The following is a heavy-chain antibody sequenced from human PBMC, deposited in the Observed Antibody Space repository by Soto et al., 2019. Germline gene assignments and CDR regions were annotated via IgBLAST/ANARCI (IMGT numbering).Heavy chain of an antibody. CDR2: IKQDGSEK. J-gene: IGHJ5*02. Sequence: EVQLVESGGGLVQPGGSLRLSCAASGFTFSSYWMSWVRQAPGKGLEWVANIKQDGSEKYYVDSVKGRFTISRDNAKNSLYLQMNSLRAEDTAVYYCARDLPRAEAAANPGWFDPWGQGTLVTVSS. CDR3: ARDLPRAEAAANPGWFDP. V-gene: IGHV3-7*01. D-gene: IGHD6-13*01. CDR1: GFTFSSYW.